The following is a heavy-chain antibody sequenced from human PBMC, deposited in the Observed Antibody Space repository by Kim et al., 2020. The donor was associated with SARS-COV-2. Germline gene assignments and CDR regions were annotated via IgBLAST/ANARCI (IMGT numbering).Heavy chain of an antibody. CDR1: GGSISSGGYY. V-gene: IGHV4-31*03. Sequence: SETLSLTCTVSGGSISSGGYYWSWIRQHPGKGLEWIGYIYYSGSTYYNPSLKSRVTISVDTSKNQFSLKLSSVTAADTAVYYCARGPLRITMIVVVTHWYFDLWGHGTLVTVSS. CDR3: ARGPLRITMIVVVTHWYFDL. CDR2: IYYSGST. J-gene: IGHJ2*01. D-gene: IGHD3-22*01.